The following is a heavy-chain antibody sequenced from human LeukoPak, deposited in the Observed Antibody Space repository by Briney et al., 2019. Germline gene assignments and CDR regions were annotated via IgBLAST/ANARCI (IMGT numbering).Heavy chain of an antibody. CDR3: VKELVDYYYYYGMDV. Sequence: AGGSLRLSCSASGFTFSSYAMHWVRQAPGKGPEYVSAISSNGGSTYYADSVKGRFTISRDNSKNTLYLQMSSLRAEDTAVYYCVKELVDYYYYYGMDVWGKGTTVTVSS. CDR1: GFTFSSYA. CDR2: ISSNGGST. J-gene: IGHJ6*04. V-gene: IGHV3-64D*06.